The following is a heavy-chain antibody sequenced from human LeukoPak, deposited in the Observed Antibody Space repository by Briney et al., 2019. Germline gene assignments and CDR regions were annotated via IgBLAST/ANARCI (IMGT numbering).Heavy chain of an antibody. CDR3: ARHLYGSGGYYYYYMDV. J-gene: IGHJ6*03. CDR2: IYYSGST. CDR1: GGSISSSSYY. Sequence: SETLSLICSVSGGSISSSSYYWGWIRQPPGKGLEWIGSIYYSGSTYYNPSLKSRVTISVDTSKNQFSLKLSSVTAADTAVFYCARHLYGSGGYYYYYMDVWGKGTTVTVSS. V-gene: IGHV4-39*01. D-gene: IGHD2-8*01.